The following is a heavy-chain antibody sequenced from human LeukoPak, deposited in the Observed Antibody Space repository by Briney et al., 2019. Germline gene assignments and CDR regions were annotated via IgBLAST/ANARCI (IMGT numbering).Heavy chain of an antibody. D-gene: IGHD3-3*01. J-gene: IGHJ4*02. CDR3: ARVPEGERSAYYFNY. Sequence: GGSLRLSCAASGFTFSSYWMSWVRQAPGKGLEWVSYISGITTTSIPTTIYYADSVKGRFTISRDNAKNSLYLQMNSLRAEDTGVYYCARVPEGERSAYYFNYWGQGTLVTVSS. CDR1: GFTFSSYW. CDR2: ISGITTTSIPTTI. V-gene: IGHV3-48*04.